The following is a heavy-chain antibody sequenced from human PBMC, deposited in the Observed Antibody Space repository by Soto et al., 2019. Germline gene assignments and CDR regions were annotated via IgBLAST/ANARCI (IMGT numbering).Heavy chain of an antibody. CDR3: ARPTFIRKGYYDATDYYYFDD. J-gene: IGHJ4*02. CDR1: GDSISSGGFS. Sequence: QLQLQESGSGLVKPSQTLSLTCAVSGDSISSGGFSWSWIRQSPGKGLELIGSLYYTRSTYYNPSSKSRVTIPEYRPKNECALRLTSVTAADTAMYYRARPTFIRKGYYDATDYYYFDDWGQGTLVTVSS. V-gene: IGHV4-30-2*06. CDR2: LYYTRST. D-gene: IGHD3-22*01.